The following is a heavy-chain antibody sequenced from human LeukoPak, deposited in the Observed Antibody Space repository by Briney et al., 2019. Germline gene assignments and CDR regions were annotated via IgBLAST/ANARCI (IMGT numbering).Heavy chain of an antibody. Sequence: GGSLRLSCAASGFTYSSHAMSWVRQTPGKGLQWVSSISASGGTSKYADSVRGRFTISRDNSKNTLYLQMNSLKTEDTAVYYCTTDRLDFDYWGQGTLVTVSS. CDR3: TTDRLDFDY. D-gene: IGHD3-9*01. V-gene: IGHV3-23*01. J-gene: IGHJ4*02. CDR2: ISASGGTS. CDR1: GFTYSSHA.